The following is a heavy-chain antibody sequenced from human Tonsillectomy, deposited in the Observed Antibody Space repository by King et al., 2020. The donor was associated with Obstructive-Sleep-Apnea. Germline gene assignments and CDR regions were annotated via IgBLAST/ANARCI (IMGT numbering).Heavy chain of an antibody. CDR2: ISWNSDSK. J-gene: IGHJ2*01. V-gene: IGHV3-9*01. Sequence: VQLVESGGGLGQPGRSLRLSCVASGFTFDDYAMHWVRQAPGKGLEWVSGISWNSDSKGQADSVKGRFTISRDNAKNSLYLQMNSLRAEDTALYYCAKASAAVAGLGYFDLWGRVTLVTVSS. CDR1: GFTFDDYA. CDR3: AKASAAVAGLGYFDL. D-gene: IGHD6-19*01.